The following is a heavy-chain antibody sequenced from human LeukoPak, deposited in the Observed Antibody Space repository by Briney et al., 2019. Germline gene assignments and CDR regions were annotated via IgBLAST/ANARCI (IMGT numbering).Heavy chain of an antibody. J-gene: IGHJ4*02. D-gene: IGHD5-18*01. CDR2: ISYDGNIK. CDR1: GFTFSSHS. CDR3: ARGGTRVYSPSDY. Sequence: GGSLRLSCSASGFTFSSHSMHWVRQAPGKGLEWVTVISYDGNIKYYADSVKGRFTISRDNARNSVYLQMNSLRAEDTAVYYCARGGTRVYSPSDYWGQGALVTVSS. V-gene: IGHV3-30-3*01.